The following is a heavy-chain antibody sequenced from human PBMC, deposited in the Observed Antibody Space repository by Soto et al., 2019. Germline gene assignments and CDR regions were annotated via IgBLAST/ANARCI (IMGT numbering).Heavy chain of an antibody. J-gene: IGHJ4*02. CDR2: INPSGGST. CDR1: GYTFTSYY. CDR3: AKEALEDDYYDSSLMYYFDY. Sequence: ASVKVSCKASGYTFTSYYMHWVRQAPGQGLEWMGIINPSGGSTSYAQKFQGRVTMTRDTSTSTVYMELSSLRSEDTAVYYCAKEALEDDYYDSSLMYYFDYWGQGTLVTVS. D-gene: IGHD3-22*01. V-gene: IGHV1-46*01.